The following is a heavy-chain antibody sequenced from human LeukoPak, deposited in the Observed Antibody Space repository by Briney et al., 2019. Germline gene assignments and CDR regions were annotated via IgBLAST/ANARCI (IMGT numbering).Heavy chain of an antibody. CDR2: ISGSGGST. CDR3: AKDSCTNGVCYINN. CDR1: GFTFSNYA. J-gene: IGHJ4*02. D-gene: IGHD2-8*01. Sequence: AGGSLRLSCAASGFTFSNYAMNWVRQAPGKGLEWVSGISGSGGSTYYADSVKGRFTISRDNSKNTLYLQMNSLRAEDTAVYYCAKDSCTNGVCYINNWGQGTLVTVSS. V-gene: IGHV3-23*01.